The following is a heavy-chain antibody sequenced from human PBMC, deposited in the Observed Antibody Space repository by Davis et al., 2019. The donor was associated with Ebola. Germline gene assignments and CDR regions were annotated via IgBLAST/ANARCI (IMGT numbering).Heavy chain of an antibody. CDR2: INPNSGGT. V-gene: IGHV1-2*02. CDR3: ARVRQLVRGGAFDI. D-gene: IGHD6-6*01. Sequence: ASVKVSCKASGYTFTGYYMHWVRQAPGQGLEWMGWINPNSGGTNYAQKFQGRVTMTRDTSISTAYMELSSLRSEDTAVYYCARVRQLVRGGAFDIWGQGTMVTVSS. CDR1: GYTFTGYY. J-gene: IGHJ3*02.